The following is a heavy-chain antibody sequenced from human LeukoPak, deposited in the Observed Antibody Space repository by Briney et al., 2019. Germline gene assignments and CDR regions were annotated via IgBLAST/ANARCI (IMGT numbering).Heavy chain of an antibody. CDR3: AKTDYDFAGV. V-gene: IGHV3-30*02. D-gene: IGHD3-3*01. CDR1: GCTFSSYD. CDR2: IRYDGSNK. Sequence: PGGSLRLSCAASGCTFSSYDMHWVRQAPGKGLEWVALIRYDGSNKYYADSVKGRFTISRDNSKNTLYLQMNSLRAEDTAVYYCAKTDYDFAGVWGQGTMVTVSS. J-gene: IGHJ3*01.